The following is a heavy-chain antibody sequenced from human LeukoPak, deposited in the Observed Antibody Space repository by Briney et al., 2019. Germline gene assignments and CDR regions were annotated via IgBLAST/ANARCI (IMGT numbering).Heavy chain of an antibody. CDR3: ARDPSRLPGYYYYYGMDV. D-gene: IGHD1-14*01. J-gene: IGHJ6*02. Sequence: ASVQVSCKASGYTFTSYGISWVRQAPGQGLECMGWISAYNGNTNYAQKLQGKVTMTTDTSTSTAYMELTSLRSDDTAVYYCARDPSRLPGYYYYYGMDVWGQGTTVTVSS. V-gene: IGHV1-18*01. CDR2: ISAYNGNT. CDR1: GYTFTSYG.